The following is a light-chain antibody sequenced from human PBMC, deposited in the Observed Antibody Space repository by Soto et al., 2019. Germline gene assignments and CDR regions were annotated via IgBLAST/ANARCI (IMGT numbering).Light chain of an antibody. CDR3: QQYNSYPYT. V-gene: IGKV3-15*01. J-gene: IGKJ2*01. CDR1: QSVASN. CDR2: GAS. Sequence: EIVMTQSPASLSVSPGDGASLSCWASQSVASNVAWYQQKPGQGPRLLIHGASTRAAGVPARFSGSGSGTDFTLTISSLQSEDFATYYCQQYNSYPYTFGQGTKLEIK.